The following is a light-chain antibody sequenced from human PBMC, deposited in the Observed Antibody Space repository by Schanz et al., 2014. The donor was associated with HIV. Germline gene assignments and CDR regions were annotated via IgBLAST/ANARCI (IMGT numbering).Light chain of an antibody. CDR3: VTWDDSLSGVV. J-gene: IGLJ2*01. V-gene: IGLV1-40*01. Sequence: QSVLTQPPSVSGAPGQRVTVSCTGSSSNIGAGYDVHWYQHRPGSAPKLLLYGNTNRPAGVPDRFSGSKSGTSASLAISGLQSEDEADYYCVTWDDSLSGVVFGGGTKLTVL. CDR2: GNT. CDR1: SSNIGAGYD.